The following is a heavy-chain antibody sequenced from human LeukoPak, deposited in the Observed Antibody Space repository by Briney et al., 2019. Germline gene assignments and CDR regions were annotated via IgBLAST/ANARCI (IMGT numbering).Heavy chain of an antibody. J-gene: IGHJ4*02. CDR2: ISNDGSRK. CDR1: GFTSSRHG. D-gene: IGHD3-3*01. Sequence: GGSLRLSCAPSGFTSSRHGMHWVRQAPGKGLEWVAIISNDGSRKYYAHSVEGRFTISRDNSKNTLYLQMDSLRAEDTAVYYCARDRAWNYFDYWGQGALVTVSS. CDR3: ARDRAWNYFDY. V-gene: IGHV3-30*03.